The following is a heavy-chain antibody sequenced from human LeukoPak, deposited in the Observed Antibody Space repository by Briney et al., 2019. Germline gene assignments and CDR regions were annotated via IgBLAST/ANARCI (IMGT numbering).Heavy chain of an antibody. J-gene: IGHJ6*03. Sequence: ASVKVSCKASGYTFSNSGISWVRQAPGQGREWMGWISTYSGTTNYAHNLQGRLTMTTDTSTSTAYMELRNLKSDDTAVYYCARSGGYYFYMDVWGKGTTVTVS. V-gene: IGHV1-18*01. CDR2: ISTYSGTT. D-gene: IGHD1-26*01. CDR1: GYTFSNSG. CDR3: ARSGGYYFYMDV.